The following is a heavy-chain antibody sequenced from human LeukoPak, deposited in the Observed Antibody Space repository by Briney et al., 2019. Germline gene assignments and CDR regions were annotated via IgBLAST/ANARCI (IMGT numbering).Heavy chain of an antibody. CDR1: GFTFSIYW. J-gene: IGHJ4*02. V-gene: IGHV3-7*01. CDR3: ARIRPGNYFDY. CDR2: IKEDGSGE. Sequence: PGGSLRLSCTASGFTFSIYWMSWVRQAPGKGLEWVASIKEDGSGEHYVDSVKGRFTIPRDNARNSVHVQMNSLRAEDTAVYFCARIRPGNYFDYWGQGALVTVSS. D-gene: IGHD6-6*01.